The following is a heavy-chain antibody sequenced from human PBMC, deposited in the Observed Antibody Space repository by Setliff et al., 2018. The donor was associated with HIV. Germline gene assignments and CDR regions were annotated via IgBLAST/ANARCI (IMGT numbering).Heavy chain of an antibody. D-gene: IGHD1-26*01. J-gene: IGHJ3*02. CDR2: IYPGDSDT. CDR1: GYSFTKYW. Sequence: GASLKISCQGSGYSFTKYWIAWVRQMPGKGLEWMGIIYPGDSDTRYSPSFQGQVTISADKSISTAYLQWSSLEASDTAMYYCARPYGSNDAFDIWGQGTMVTVSS. V-gene: IGHV5-51*01. CDR3: ARPYGSNDAFDI.